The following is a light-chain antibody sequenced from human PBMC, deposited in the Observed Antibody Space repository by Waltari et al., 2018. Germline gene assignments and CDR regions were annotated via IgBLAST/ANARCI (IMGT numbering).Light chain of an antibody. CDR3: QQYYTSLLT. CDR1: QSLFYSSSNKNF. Sequence: DIVMTKSPESLAVSLGERATINCTYSQSLFYSSSNKNFLAWYQQRPGQPPRLLISWASARESGVPDRFSGSGSGTDFTLTISSLQAEDVAVYYCQQYYTSLLTFGGGTKVEI. CDR2: WAS. J-gene: IGKJ4*01. V-gene: IGKV4-1*01.